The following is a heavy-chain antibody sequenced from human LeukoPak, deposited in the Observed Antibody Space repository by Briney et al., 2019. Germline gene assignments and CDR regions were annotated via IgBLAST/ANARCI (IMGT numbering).Heavy chain of an antibody. J-gene: IGHJ4*02. CDR1: GGSISSDY. CDR2: IFYSGST. CDR3: ARERYSSSWYIDY. Sequence: SETLSLTCTVSGGSISSDYWCWLRQPPGEGLEWLGYIFYSGSTNYNPSLKSRVTISVDTSKNQFSLKLSSVTAADTAVYYCARERYSSSWYIDYWGQGTLVTVSS. D-gene: IGHD6-13*01. V-gene: IGHV4-59*01.